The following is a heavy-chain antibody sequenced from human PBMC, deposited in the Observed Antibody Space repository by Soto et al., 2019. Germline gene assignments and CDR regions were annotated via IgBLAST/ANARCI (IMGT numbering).Heavy chain of an antibody. CDR1: GFIFSDYY. CDR2: ISNNGDYT. V-gene: IGHV3-11*06. J-gene: IGHJ5*02. CDR3: AGGHWWLDP. D-gene: IGHD1-1*01. Sequence: PGGSLRLSCAASGFIFSDYYMTWVRQAPGKGLECVSYISNNGDYTTYADSVKGRFTISRDNGKNSLYLQMNSLRVEYTAVNYCAGGHWWLDPWRQGMLVTVSS.